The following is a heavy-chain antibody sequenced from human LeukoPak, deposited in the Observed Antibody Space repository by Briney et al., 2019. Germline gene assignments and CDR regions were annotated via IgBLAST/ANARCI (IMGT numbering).Heavy chain of an antibody. J-gene: IGHJ4*02. Sequence: SGTLSLTCAVSGGSISRNNWWSWVRQPPGQGLEWIGEISLSGVTNYNPSLKSRVTMSLDRSKNHLSLTLTSVTAADTAVYYCSRESGAFSPFGYWGQGTLVTVSS. CDR1: GGSISRNNW. CDR3: SRESGAFSPFGY. D-gene: IGHD1-26*01. CDR2: ISLSGVT. V-gene: IGHV4-4*02.